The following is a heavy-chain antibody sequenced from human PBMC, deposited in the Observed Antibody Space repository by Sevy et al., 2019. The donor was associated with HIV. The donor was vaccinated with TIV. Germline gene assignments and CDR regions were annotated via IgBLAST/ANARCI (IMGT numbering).Heavy chain of an antibody. D-gene: IGHD3-22*01. V-gene: IGHV3-21*04. CDR2: ISSSSSYI. CDR3: ARDYYANSGLRFDP. CDR1: GFTFSSYN. J-gene: IGHJ5*02. Sequence: GGSLRLSCAASGFTFSSYNMNWVRQAPGKGLEWVSSISSSSSYIYYADSVKGRFTISRDNAKNSQYQQMNSLQAEDTAVDDCARDYYANSGLRFDPWGQGTLVTVSP.